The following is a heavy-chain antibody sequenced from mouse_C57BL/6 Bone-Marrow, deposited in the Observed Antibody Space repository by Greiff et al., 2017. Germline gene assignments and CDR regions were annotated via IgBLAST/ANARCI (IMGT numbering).Heavy chain of an antibody. CDR3: ARSRQLKLRYFDV. V-gene: IGHV1-81*01. J-gene: IGHJ1*03. CDR1: GYTFTSYG. CDR2: IYPRSGNT. Sequence: QVQLQQSGAELARPGASVKLSCKASGYTFTSYGISWVKQRTGQGLEWIGEIYPRSGNTYYNEKFKGKATVTADKSSRTAYMELRSLTSEDSAVYFCARSRQLKLRYFDVWGTGTTVTVSS. D-gene: IGHD3-2*02.